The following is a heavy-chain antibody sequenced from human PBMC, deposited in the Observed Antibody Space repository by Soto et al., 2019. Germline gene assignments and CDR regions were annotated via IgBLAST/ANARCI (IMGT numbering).Heavy chain of an antibody. CDR3: ARSVGRLGELSDNDY. CDR2: INPSGGST. V-gene: IGHV1-46*01. J-gene: IGHJ4*02. CDR1: GYTFTSYY. Sequence: ASVKVSCKASGYTFTSYYMHWVRQAPGQGLEWMGIINPSGGSTSYAQKFQGRVTMTRDTSTSTVYMELSSLRSEDTAVYYCARSVGRLGELSDNDYWGQGTLVTVSS. D-gene: IGHD3-16*02.